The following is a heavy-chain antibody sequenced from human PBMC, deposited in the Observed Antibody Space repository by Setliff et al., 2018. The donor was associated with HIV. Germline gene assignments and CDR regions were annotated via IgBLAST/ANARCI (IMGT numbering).Heavy chain of an antibody. J-gene: IGHJ4*02. D-gene: IGHD1-7*01. V-gene: IGHV1-69*13. CDR1: GGTFSSYA. CDR2: IIPIFGTT. CDR3: ARGRITGTINF. Sequence: SVKVSCKTSGGTFSSYAVSWVRQAPGQGLEWMGQIIPIFGTTNYAQKFQGRVTITADESTSTAYMELSSLRSEDTAVYYCARGRITGTINFWGQGTLVTVSS.